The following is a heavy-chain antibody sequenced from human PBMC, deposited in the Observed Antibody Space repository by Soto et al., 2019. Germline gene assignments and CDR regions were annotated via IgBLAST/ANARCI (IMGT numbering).Heavy chain of an antibody. V-gene: IGHV4-31*03. Sequence: QVQLQESGPGLVKPSQTLSLTCTVSGGSISSGGYYWSWIRQHPGKGLEWIGYIYYSGSTYYNPSLKSRVTISVDTSKNQCSLKLSSVTAADTAVYYCARVVVDYDILTGYSSADYFDYWGQGTLVTVSS. CDR2: IYYSGST. CDR3: ARVVVDYDILTGYSSADYFDY. J-gene: IGHJ4*02. CDR1: GGSISSGGYY. D-gene: IGHD3-9*01.